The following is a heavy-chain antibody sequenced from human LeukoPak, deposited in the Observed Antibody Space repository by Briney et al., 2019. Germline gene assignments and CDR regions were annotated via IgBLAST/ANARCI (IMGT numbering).Heavy chain of an antibody. CDR3: ARPYEYSSGWYRLDY. D-gene: IGHD6-19*01. CDR2: IKQDGSEK. Sequence: GGSLRLSCVASGFSLSPYWMTWVRQAPGRGLEGVGNIKQDGSEKNYVDSVEGRFTIFRDNAKNSLYLQMNSLTAEDTAVYYCARPYEYSSGWYRLDYWGQGTLVTVSS. V-gene: IGHV3-7*01. J-gene: IGHJ4*02. CDR1: GFSLSPYW.